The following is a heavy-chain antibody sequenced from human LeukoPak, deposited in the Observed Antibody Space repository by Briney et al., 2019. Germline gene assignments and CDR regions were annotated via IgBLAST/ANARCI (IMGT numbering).Heavy chain of an antibody. V-gene: IGHV3-74*01. J-gene: IGHJ4*02. CDR2: INGDGSST. CDR3: ARAIRYNFDY. CDR1: GITFSSYW. D-gene: IGHD3-9*01. Sequence: GGSLRLSCAASGITFSSYWMHWVRQAPGKGLVWVSRINGDGSSTSYADSVKGRFTISRDNSKNTLYLQMNSLRAEDTAVYYCARAIRYNFDYWGQGTLVTVSS.